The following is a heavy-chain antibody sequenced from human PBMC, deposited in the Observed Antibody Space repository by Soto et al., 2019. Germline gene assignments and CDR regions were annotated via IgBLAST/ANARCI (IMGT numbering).Heavy chain of an antibody. CDR2: VYYSGST. Sequence: QLQLQESGPGLVKPSETLSLTCTVSGGSVSSSSYYWGWVRQPPGKGLAWIGSVYYSGSTYYNPCLASRVTISVDKSKNQFSLKLMSLSAADTAVYYCGSLEGLATISYYFDYWGQGALVTVSS. CDR3: GSLEGLATISYYFDY. CDR1: GGSVSSSSYY. D-gene: IGHD3-9*01. J-gene: IGHJ4*02. V-gene: IGHV4-39*01.